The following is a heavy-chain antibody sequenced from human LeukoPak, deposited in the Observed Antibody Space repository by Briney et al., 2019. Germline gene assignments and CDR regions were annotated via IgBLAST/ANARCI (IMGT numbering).Heavy chain of an antibody. CDR3: ARFLYGSGSYGASDI. CDR2: INPSGGST. CDR1: GYTFTSYY. J-gene: IGHJ3*02. V-gene: IGHV1-46*01. D-gene: IGHD3-10*01. Sequence: ASVKVSCKASGYTFTSYYMHWVRQAPGQGLEWMGIINPSGGSTSYAQKFQGRVTMTRDTSTSTVYMELSSLRSEDTAVYYCARFLYGSGSYGASDIWGQGTMVTVSS.